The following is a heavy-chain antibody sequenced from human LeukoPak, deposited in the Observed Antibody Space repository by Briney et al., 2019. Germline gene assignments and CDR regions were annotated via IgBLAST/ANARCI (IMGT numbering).Heavy chain of an antibody. CDR2: VVPMFGIR. J-gene: IGHJ4*02. CDR1: GGTLNNYA. Sequence: GASVKVSCKTSGGTLNNYAISWVRQAPGQGLEWMGRVVPMFGIRNYPQTFRGRVNITADKATNTVYMELRSLRAEDTAIYYCATEPSRSYSFDHLDFWGLGTPVTVSS. V-gene: IGHV1-69*04. D-gene: IGHD5-12*01. CDR3: ATEPSRSYSFDHLDF.